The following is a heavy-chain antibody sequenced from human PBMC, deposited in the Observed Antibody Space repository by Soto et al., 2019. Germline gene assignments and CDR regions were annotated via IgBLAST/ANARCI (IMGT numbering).Heavy chain of an antibody. CDR3: ARVMYRSSSGVDY. J-gene: IGHJ4*02. CDR2: IYYSGST. D-gene: IGHD6-6*01. V-gene: IGHV4-31*03. CDR1: GGSISSGGYY. Sequence: SETLSLTCTVSGGSISSGGYYWSWIRQHPGKGLEWIGYIYYSGSTYYNPSLKSRVTISVDTSKNQFSLKLSSVTAADTAVYYCARVMYRSSSGVDYCGQGPLDTVSS.